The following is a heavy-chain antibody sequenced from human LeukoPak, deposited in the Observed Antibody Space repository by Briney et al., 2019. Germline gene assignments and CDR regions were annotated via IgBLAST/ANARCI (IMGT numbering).Heavy chain of an antibody. V-gene: IGHV4-34*01. CDR3: ARGQRIQLWLLH. CDR1: GGSFSGYY. J-gene: IGHJ4*02. Sequence: PSETLSLTCAVYGGSFSGYYWSWIRQPPGKGLEWIGEINHSGSTNYNPSLKSRVTISVDTSKNQFSLKLSSVTAADTAVYYCARGQRIQLWLLHWGQGTLVTVSS. D-gene: IGHD5-18*01. CDR2: INHSGST.